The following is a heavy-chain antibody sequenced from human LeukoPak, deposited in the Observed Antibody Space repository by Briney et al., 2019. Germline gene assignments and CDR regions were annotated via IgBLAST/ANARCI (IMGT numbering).Heavy chain of an antibody. Sequence: GGSLRLSCAASGFSFSSYSMNWVRQAPGKGLEWVSSISNSNSFIYYADSVKGRLTISRNNTENSMYLQMNSLRAEDTAVYYCARDGGYSYGSDYWGQGTLVTVSS. CDR1: GFSFSSYS. CDR3: ARDGGYSYGSDY. V-gene: IGHV3-21*01. CDR2: ISNSNSFI. D-gene: IGHD5-18*01. J-gene: IGHJ4*02.